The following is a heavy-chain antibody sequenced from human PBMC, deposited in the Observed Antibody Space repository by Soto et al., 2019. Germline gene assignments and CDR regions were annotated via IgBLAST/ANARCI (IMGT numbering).Heavy chain of an antibody. V-gene: IGHV3-13*01. J-gene: IGHJ6*02. Sequence: PGRSLRLSCAASGFTFTDYALSWVRQAPGKGLEWVSLIDASGDTNYAGSVKGRFTISRENDRNALYLQMNSLRGGDTAVYFCVRAGVAPYYYYGMDVWGQGTTVTVSS. CDR2: IDASGDT. CDR1: GFTFTDYA. CDR3: VRAGVAPYYYYGMDV. D-gene: IGHD2-8*01.